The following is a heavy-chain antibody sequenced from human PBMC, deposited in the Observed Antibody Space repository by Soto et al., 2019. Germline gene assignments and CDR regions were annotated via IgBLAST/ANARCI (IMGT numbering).Heavy chain of an antibody. D-gene: IGHD6-6*01. J-gene: IGHJ6*02. V-gene: IGHV1-69*13. CDR2: IIPIFGTA. CDR1: GYTFTSYA. Sequence: SVKVSCKASGYTFTSYALSWVRQAPGQGLEWMGGIIPIFGTANYAQKFQGRVTITADESTSTAYMELSSLRSEDTAVYYCATSSIAADRYYYYGMDVWGQGTTVTVSS. CDR3: ATSSIAADRYYYYGMDV.